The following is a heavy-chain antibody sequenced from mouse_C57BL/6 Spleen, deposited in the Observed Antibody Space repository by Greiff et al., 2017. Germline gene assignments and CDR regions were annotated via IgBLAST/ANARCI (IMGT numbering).Heavy chain of an antibody. Sequence: EVKLMESGGGLVQPGGSLKLSCAASGFTFSDYYMYWVRQTPEKRLEWVAYISNGGGSTYYPDTVKGRFTISRDNAKNTLYLQMSRLKSEDTAMYYCASGNFYFDYWGQGTTLTVSS. CDR2: ISNGGGST. CDR1: GFTFSDYY. V-gene: IGHV5-12*01. CDR3: ASGNFYFDY. J-gene: IGHJ2*01. D-gene: IGHD2-1*01.